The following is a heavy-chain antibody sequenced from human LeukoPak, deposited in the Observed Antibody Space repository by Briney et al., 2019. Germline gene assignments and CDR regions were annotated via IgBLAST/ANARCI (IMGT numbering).Heavy chain of an antibody. CDR3: ARDSADSGWLDY. D-gene: IGHD6-19*01. CDR2: ISSSGSPI. CDR1: GFTFSSYE. Sequence: GGSLRLSCAASGFTFSSYEMNWVRQAQGKGLEWVSYISSSGSPIYYADSVKGRFTISRDNVKNSLHLQMNNLRAEDTAVYYCARDSADSGWLDYWGQGTLVTVSS. J-gene: IGHJ4*02. V-gene: IGHV3-48*03.